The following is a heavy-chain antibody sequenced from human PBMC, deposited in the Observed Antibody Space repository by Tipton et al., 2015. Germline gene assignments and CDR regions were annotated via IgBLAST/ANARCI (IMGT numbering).Heavy chain of an antibody. CDR2: ISWSGTDI. CDR1: GFTFDDYA. D-gene: IGHD3-22*01. Sequence: SLRLSCAASGFTFDDYALHWVRQVPGKGLEWISRISWSGTDIHYADSVKGRFTISRDNAKNSLYLQMSSLRAEDTGLYYCAKAQVPYYDSSSYYFTLDYWGQGTLVTVSS. V-gene: IGHV3-9*01. CDR3: AKAQVPYYDSSSYYFTLDY. J-gene: IGHJ4*02.